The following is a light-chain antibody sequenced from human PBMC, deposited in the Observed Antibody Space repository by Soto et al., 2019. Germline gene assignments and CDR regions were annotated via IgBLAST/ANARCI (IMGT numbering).Light chain of an antibody. CDR2: GAS. CDR1: QSIGSN. CDR3: QQYKNWPYT. V-gene: IGKV3-15*01. J-gene: IGKJ2*01. Sequence: EIALTQSAATLSVSPGERVTLSCRASQSIGSNLAWYQQRPGQAPRLLIYGASTRATAVPAKFSGSGSGTDFTLTISSLQSGDFVLYYCQQYKNWPYTFGQGTKLYLK.